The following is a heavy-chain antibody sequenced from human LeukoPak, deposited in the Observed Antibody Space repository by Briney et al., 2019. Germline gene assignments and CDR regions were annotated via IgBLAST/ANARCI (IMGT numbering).Heavy chain of an antibody. V-gene: IGHV1-69*04. J-gene: IGHJ4*02. Sequence: ASVKVSCKASGGTFSSYAISWVRQAPGQGLEWMGRIIPILGIANYAQKFEGRVTITADKSTSTAYMELSSLRSEDTAVYYCARVTPKDSSGPLMGYWGQGTLVTVSS. CDR2: IIPILGIA. D-gene: IGHD3-22*01. CDR1: GGTFSSYA. CDR3: ARVTPKDSSGPLMGY.